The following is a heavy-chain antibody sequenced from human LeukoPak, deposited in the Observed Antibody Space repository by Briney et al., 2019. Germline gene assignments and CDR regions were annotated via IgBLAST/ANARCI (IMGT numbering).Heavy chain of an antibody. CDR1: GGSISSYY. V-gene: IGHV4-59*01. Sequence: SETLSLTCTVSGGSISSYYWSWIRQPPGKGLEWIGYIFYSGSTSYNPSFKSRLIISLDTSKNQFSLKLSSVTAADTAVYYCARDMGSFYYGGPPRGMDVWGQGTTVTVSS. D-gene: IGHD4-23*01. CDR3: ARDMGSFYYGGPPRGMDV. J-gene: IGHJ6*02. CDR2: IFYSGST.